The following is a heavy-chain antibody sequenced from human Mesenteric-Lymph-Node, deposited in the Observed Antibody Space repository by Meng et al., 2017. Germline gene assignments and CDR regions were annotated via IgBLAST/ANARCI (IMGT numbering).Heavy chain of an antibody. V-gene: IGHV4-39*01. CDR3: TTLYGDSIS. D-gene: IGHD4-17*01. CDR2: IHHSGSA. Sequence: QLQLQGSGPVLAKPSETLSPTCTVSGGSTTSTSYYWDWIRQSPAKGLEWIGYIHHSGSAYYNPSLKSRVTISMDTSKNQFSLRLSSVTAADTAVYYCTTLYGDSISWGQGTLVTVSS. CDR1: GGSTTSTSYY. J-gene: IGHJ4*02.